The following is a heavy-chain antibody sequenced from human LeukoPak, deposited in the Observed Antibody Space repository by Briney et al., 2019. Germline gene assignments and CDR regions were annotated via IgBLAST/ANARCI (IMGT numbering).Heavy chain of an antibody. J-gene: IGHJ4*02. CDR3: TRVFVGDEYSSSGY. V-gene: IGHV3-74*01. CDR2: INSDGSST. D-gene: IGHD6-13*01. Sequence: LAGGSLRLSCAASGFTFSRYYMHWVRQAPGKGLVWVSRINSDGSSTTYADSVKGRFTISRDNAKNTLYLQMNSLKVEDTALYYCTRVFVGDEYSSSGYWGQGTLVTVSS. CDR1: GFTFSRYY.